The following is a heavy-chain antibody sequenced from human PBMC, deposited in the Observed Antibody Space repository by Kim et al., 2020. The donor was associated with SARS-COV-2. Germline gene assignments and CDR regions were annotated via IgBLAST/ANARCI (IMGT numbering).Heavy chain of an antibody. D-gene: IGHD5-18*01. Sequence: RYSPSFQGQVTISADKSISTAYLQWSSLKASDTAMYYCARQFDTAMVFDYWGQGTLVTVSS. J-gene: IGHJ4*02. V-gene: IGHV5-51*01. CDR3: ARQFDTAMVFDY.